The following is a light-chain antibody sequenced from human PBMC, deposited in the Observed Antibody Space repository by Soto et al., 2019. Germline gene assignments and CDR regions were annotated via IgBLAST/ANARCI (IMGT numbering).Light chain of an antibody. V-gene: IGKV1-6*01. J-gene: IGKJ1*01. CDR1: QDIRDD. CDR2: SAS. CDR3: LQNFAYPRT. Sequence: AIRMTQSPSSLSASVGDRVTITCRASQDIRDDLGWYQHKPGKAPKLLIYSASILQSGVPSTFSGSGSGTDFTLTISSLQPEDFATYYCLQNFAYPRTFGQGTKVEV.